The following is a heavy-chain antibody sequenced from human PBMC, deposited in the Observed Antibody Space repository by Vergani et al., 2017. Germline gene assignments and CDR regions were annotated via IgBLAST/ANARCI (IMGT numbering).Heavy chain of an antibody. V-gene: IGHV1-2*02. CDR3: ARVGTSSNRDYLDY. D-gene: IGHD2-2*01. J-gene: IGHJ4*02. CDR1: GYTFTDYF. CDR2: INPNSGGT. Sequence: QVQLVQSGAEVKKPGASVKVSCKASGYTFTDYFMHWVRQAPGQGLEWMGWINPNSGGTNYAQKFQGRVTMTRDTSISTAYMELSNLRSDDTAVCYCARVGTSSNRDYLDYWGQGTLVTVSS.